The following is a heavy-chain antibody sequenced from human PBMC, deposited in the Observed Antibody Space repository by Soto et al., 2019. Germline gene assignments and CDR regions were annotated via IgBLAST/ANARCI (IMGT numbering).Heavy chain of an antibody. D-gene: IGHD2-15*01. CDR1: GDSLTNNHW. V-gene: IGHV4-4*02. J-gene: IGHJ4*02. CDR2: IWHTGRP. Sequence: QLQLRESGPGLVQPSGTLSLTCDVSGDSLTNNHWWSWVRQAPGKGLEWIGEIWHTGRPNYTPSPKSRAAISIDKSKNQFSLKLSSVTAADTAVYYCVRDSRTGCSSINCYMHWGQGTLVTVS. CDR3: VRDSRTGCSSINCYMH.